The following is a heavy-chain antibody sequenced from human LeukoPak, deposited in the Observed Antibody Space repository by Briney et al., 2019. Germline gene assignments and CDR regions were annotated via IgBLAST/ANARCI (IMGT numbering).Heavy chain of an antibody. CDR3: ARGGFYNYYDSSGYPNWFDP. CDR2: IYTSGST. CDR1: GGSISSYY. D-gene: IGHD3-22*01. V-gene: IGHV4-4*07. Sequence: SETLSLTCTVSGGSISSYYWSWIRQPAGKGLEWIERIYTSGSTNYNPSLKSRVTMSVDTSKNQFSLKLSSVTAADTAVYYCARGGFYNYYDSSGYPNWFDPWGQGTLVTVSS. J-gene: IGHJ5*02.